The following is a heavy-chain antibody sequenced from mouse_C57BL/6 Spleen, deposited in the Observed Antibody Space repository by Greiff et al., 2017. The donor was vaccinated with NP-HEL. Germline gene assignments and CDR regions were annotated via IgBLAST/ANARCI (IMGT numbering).Heavy chain of an antibody. CDR2: IYPGDGDT. D-gene: IGHD1-1*01. CDR3: AREGYSGTLAY. J-gene: IGHJ3*01. Sequence: VKLQESGPELVKPGASVKISCKASGYAFSSSWMNWVKQRPGKGLEWIGRIYPGDGDTNYNGKFKGKATLTADKSSSTAYMQLSSLTSEDSAVYFCAREGYSGTLAYWGQGTLVTVSA. V-gene: IGHV1-82*01. CDR1: GYAFSSSW.